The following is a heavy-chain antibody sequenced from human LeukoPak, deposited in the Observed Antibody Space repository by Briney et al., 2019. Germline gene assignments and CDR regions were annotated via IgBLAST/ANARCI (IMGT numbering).Heavy chain of an antibody. CDR1: GFAFSSYG. CDR2: ISSSVGRNK. J-gene: IGHJ4*02. Sequence: PGGSLRLSCAASGFAFSSYGMHWVRQAPGKGLEWVAVISSSVGRNKYYADSVKGRFTISRDNSKNTLYLQMNSLRAEDTAVYYCAKDLPGYYGSGSYYRVLDYWGQGTLVTVSS. V-gene: IGHV3-30*18. D-gene: IGHD3-10*01. CDR3: AKDLPGYYGSGSYYRVLDY.